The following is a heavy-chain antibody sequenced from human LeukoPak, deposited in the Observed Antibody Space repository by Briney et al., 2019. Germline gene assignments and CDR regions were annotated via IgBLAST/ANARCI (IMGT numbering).Heavy chain of an antibody. J-gene: IGHJ4*02. D-gene: IGHD3-3*01. CDR3: ARALTDFWSGYYGY. V-gene: IGHV1-46*03. Sequence: ASVKVSSKTAGDTFSSYYMHGGRQAPGQGREGRGMINRRGSNTTYAQKFKGRVTITRDTSKSTVYMELSSLRSEDTAVYYCARALTDFWSGYYGYWGQGTLVTVSS. CDR2: INRRGSNT. CDR1: GDTFSSYY.